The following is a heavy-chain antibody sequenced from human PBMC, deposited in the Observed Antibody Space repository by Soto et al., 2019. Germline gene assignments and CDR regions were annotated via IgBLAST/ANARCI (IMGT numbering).Heavy chain of an antibody. J-gene: IGHJ4*02. V-gene: IGHV3-15*04. D-gene: IGHD2-8*01. Sequence: EVQLVESGGGLVKPGESLRISCAASGFTLSDAWMSWVRQAPGKGLEWVGRIGGKTGGGTTDYAAPVKGRFSISRDDSKNTLYLQMNSLQTEATGVYFCTTRMAGGQGTRVTVSP. CDR3: TTRMA. CDR1: GFTLSDAW. CDR2: IGGKTGGGTT.